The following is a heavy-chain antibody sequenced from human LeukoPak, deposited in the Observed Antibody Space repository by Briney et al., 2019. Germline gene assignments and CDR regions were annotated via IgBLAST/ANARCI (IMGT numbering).Heavy chain of an antibody. CDR2: ISYDGSNK. Sequence: GGSLRLSCAASGFTFSSYAMHWVRQAPGKGLEWVAVISYDGSNKYYADSVKGRFTIYRDNSKNTLYLQMNSLRAEDTAVYYCARSITMVRGVIGYFDYWGQGTLVTVSS. CDR1: GFTFSSYA. J-gene: IGHJ4*02. D-gene: IGHD3-10*01. CDR3: ARSITMVRGVIGYFDY. V-gene: IGHV3-30-3*01.